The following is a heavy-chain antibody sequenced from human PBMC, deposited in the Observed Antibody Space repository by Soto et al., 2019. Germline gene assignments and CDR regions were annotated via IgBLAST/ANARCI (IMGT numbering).Heavy chain of an antibody. D-gene: IGHD2-8*01. CDR1: GFIFNNYA. V-gene: IGHV3-23*01. CDR2: ISPNGDST. CDR3: AKVRLTDYLRYAPHL. Sequence: EVQLLESGGGLVQPGGSLRLACAASGFIFNNYAMNWVRQAPGRGLEWVSIISPNGDSTYYADSVKGRFTISRDNSQNTVFLQMNSLRAEDTAIYFCAKVRLTDYLRYAPHLWGQGTLVTVSS. J-gene: IGHJ3*01.